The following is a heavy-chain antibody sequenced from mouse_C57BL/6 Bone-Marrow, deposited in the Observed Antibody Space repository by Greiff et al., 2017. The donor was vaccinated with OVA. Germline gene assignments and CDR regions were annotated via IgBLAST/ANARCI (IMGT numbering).Heavy chain of an antibody. D-gene: IGHD4-1*01. J-gene: IGHJ3*01. Sequence: VKLMESGPGLVAPSQSMSITCTVSGFSLTSYGVSWVRQPPGTGLEWLGVIWGDGSTNYHSAPISRLSISKDNSTSQVFSKLNSLQTDDTATYDCAKLWEGFAYWGQGTLVTVSA. CDR2: IWGDGST. CDR1: GFSLTSYG. CDR3: AKLWEGFAY. V-gene: IGHV2-3*01.